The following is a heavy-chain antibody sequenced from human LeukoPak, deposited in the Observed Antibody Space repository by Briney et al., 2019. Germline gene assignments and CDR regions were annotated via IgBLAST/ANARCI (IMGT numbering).Heavy chain of an antibody. J-gene: IGHJ6*02. CDR1: GGSFSGYY. Sequence: SETLSLTCAVYGGSFSGYYWSWIRQPPGKGLEWIGEINHSGSTNYNPSLKSRVTISVDTSKNQFSLKLSSVTAADTAVYYCARGARLWFGELLQPRYYYGMDVWGQGTTVTASS. D-gene: IGHD3-10*01. CDR3: ARGARLWFGELLQPRYYYGMDV. CDR2: INHSGST. V-gene: IGHV4-34*01.